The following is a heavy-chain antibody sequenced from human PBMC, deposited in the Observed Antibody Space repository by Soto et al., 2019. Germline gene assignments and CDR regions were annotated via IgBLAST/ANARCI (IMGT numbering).Heavy chain of an antibody. D-gene: IGHD2-15*01. CDR3: ASLRIYCRGETCYSGYHDF. J-gene: IGHJ4*02. Sequence: QLVESGGDLVQPGGSLRLSCAASGFVFTTNAMSWVRQRPGQGLEWVSAIRGSGDNTYYADSVKGRFSISRDNSKYILFLQMNSLRAEDTAMYYCASLRIYCRGETCYSGYHDFWGQGTKVTVSS. V-gene: IGHV3-23*04. CDR1: GFVFTTNA. CDR2: IRGSGDNT.